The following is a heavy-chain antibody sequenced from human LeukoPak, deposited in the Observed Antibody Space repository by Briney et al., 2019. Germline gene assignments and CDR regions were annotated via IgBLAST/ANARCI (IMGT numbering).Heavy chain of an antibody. J-gene: IGHJ5*02. D-gene: IGHD4/OR15-4a*01. Sequence: PGGSLRLSCAASGFTFSSYSMNWVRQAPGKGLEWVSSISSSSSYIYYADSVKGRFTISRDNAKNSLYLQMNSLRAEDTAVYYCARGGDSSDWDSGAGWFDPWGQGTLVTVSS. CDR1: GFTFSSYS. CDR2: ISSSSSYI. CDR3: ARGGDSSDWDSGAGWFDP. V-gene: IGHV3-21*01.